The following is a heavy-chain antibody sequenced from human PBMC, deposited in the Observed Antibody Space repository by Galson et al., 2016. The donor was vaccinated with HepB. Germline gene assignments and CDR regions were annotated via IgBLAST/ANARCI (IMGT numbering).Heavy chain of an antibody. Sequence: SLRLSCAASGFTFSDYYMSWIRQAPGKGLEWVSYISSSGSTIYYADSVKGRFTISRDNAKNSLYLQMNRLRAEDTAVYYCARDLERAAAVWGYGMEVWGQGTTVTVSS. D-gene: IGHD6-13*01. CDR3: ARDLERAAAVWGYGMEV. CDR2: ISSSGSTI. J-gene: IGHJ6*02. CDR1: GFTFSDYY. V-gene: IGHV3-11*01.